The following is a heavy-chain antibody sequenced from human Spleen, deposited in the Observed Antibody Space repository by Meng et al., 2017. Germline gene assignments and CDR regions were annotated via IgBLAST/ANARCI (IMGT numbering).Heavy chain of an antibody. J-gene: IGHJ4*02. CDR1: GGSFLSYA. Sequence: QVQLVQSGAEVKKPGSSMKVSCKASGGSFLSYAISWIRQAPGQGLEWMGAILPIFGTAKSTQHFQGRVTITADKSTNTTYLELSSLRSDDTGVYYCASGDNGAYQALEYWGQGTLVTVSS. CDR3: ASGDNGAYQALEY. D-gene: IGHD4-17*01. CDR2: ILPIFGTA. V-gene: IGHV1-69*06.